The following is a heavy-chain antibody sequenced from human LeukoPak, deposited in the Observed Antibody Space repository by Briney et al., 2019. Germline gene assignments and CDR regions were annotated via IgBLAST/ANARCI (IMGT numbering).Heavy chain of an antibody. CDR1: GFAFSSYG. V-gene: IGHV3-23*01. CDR2: ISGSGGST. D-gene: IGHD3-9*01. CDR3: AKGLTNLGDD. Sequence: GGSLRLSGAASGFAFSSYGMSWVRQAPGKGLEWVSAISGSGGSTYYADSVKGRFTISRDNSKNTLYLQMNSLRPEDTAVYYCAKGLTNLGDDWGQGTLVTVSS. J-gene: IGHJ4*02.